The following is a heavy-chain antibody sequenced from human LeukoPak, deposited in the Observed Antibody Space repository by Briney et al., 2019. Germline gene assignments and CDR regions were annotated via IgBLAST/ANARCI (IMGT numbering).Heavy chain of an antibody. CDR1: GFTFDDYG. CDR2: IYHTGHT. J-gene: IGHJ4*02. Sequence: GSLRLSCAASGFTFDDYGLSWVRQAPGKGLEWIGSIYHTGHTYYNPSLKSRITISVDTSKNQFSLKLKSVTAADTAFYYCARDGGNPDYWGQGTLVTVSS. CDR3: ARDGGNPDY. D-gene: IGHD3-16*01. V-gene: IGHV4-38-2*02.